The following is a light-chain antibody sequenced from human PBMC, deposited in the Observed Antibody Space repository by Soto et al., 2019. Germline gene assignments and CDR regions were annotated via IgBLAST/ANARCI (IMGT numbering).Light chain of an antibody. CDR2: EVS. J-gene: IGLJ2*01. V-gene: IGLV2-14*01. Sequence: QSVLTQPASVSGPPGQSITISCTGSSSDVGAYNYVSWYQQHPGKAPKLMISEVSNRPSGVSDRFSGSKSGNTASLTNSGLQAEDEADYYCSSYTRSSTLVVFGGGTKVTVL. CDR1: SSDVGAYNY. CDR3: SSYTRSSTLVV.